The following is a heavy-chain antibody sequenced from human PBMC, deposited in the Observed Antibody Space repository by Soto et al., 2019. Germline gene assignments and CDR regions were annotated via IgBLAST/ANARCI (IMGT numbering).Heavy chain of an antibody. CDR2: IVSSSTYT. D-gene: IGHD6-13*01. Sequence: GGSLRLSCAASGFTFSDYYMSWIRQAPGKGLEWVSYIVSSSTYTNYADSVKGRFTISRDNAKNSLYLEMNSLRAEDTAVYYCARLRASSWYMGGFLDYWGLGTLVTVSS. V-gene: IGHV3-11*06. CDR3: ARLRASSWYMGGFLDY. CDR1: GFTFSDYY. J-gene: IGHJ4*02.